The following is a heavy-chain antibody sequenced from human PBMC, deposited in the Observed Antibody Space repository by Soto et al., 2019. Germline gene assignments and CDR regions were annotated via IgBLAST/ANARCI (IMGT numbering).Heavy chain of an antibody. J-gene: IGHJ6*02. CDR3: SRMESRVASYGLDV. V-gene: IGHV2-5*02. D-gene: IGHD3-3*01. Sequence: QITLKESGPTLVKPTQTLTLTCTFSGFSLDTSGVGVAWIRQPPGKALEWLTLIYWDDDKRYSPSLRSRLTITKDTSENRVVLTMTNMDPVDTATYYCSRMESRVASYGLDVWGQGTTVTVSS. CDR1: GFSLDTSGVG. CDR2: IYWDDDK.